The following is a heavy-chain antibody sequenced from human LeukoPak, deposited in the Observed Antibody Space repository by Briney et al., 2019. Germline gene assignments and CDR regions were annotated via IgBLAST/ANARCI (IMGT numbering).Heavy chain of an antibody. CDR3: ASALRYGSIFDY. J-gene: IGHJ4*02. V-gene: IGHV4-4*07. D-gene: IGHD1-1*01. Sequence: QPAXXXLEWIRRIYTSGSTNYNPSLKSRVTISVDTSKNQFSLKLSSVTAADTAVYYCASALRYGSIFDYWGQGTLVTVSS. CDR2: IYTSGST.